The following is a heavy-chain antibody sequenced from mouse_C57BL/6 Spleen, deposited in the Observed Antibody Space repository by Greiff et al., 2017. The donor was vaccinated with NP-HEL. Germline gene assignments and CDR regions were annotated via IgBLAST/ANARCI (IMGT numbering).Heavy chain of an antibody. Sequence: EVQLVESGGGLVKPGGSLKLSCAASGFTFSSYAMSWVRPTPEKRLEWVATISDGVSYTYYPDNVKGGFPISRDKAKNNLYLQMSHLKSEDTAMYYCARELTRAMDYWGQGTSVTVSS. CDR2: ISDGVSYT. CDR3: ARELTRAMDY. V-gene: IGHV5-4*01. D-gene: IGHD3-3*01. CDR1: GFTFSSYA. J-gene: IGHJ4*01.